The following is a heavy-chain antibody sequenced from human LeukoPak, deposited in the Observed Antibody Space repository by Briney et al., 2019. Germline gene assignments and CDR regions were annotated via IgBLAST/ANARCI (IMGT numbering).Heavy chain of an antibody. V-gene: IGHV3-23*01. J-gene: IGHJ4*02. Sequence: GGSLRLSCSASGFAFSGFAMGWVRQAPGKGLEWVSSISGSGGNTYYADSVEGRFTVSRDNSKNTLYLQMNSLRAEDTALYYCARGRGGDYVPSRFDYWGQGTLVTVSS. CDR2: ISGSGGNT. CDR1: GFAFSGFA. CDR3: ARGRGGDYVPSRFDY. D-gene: IGHD4-17*01.